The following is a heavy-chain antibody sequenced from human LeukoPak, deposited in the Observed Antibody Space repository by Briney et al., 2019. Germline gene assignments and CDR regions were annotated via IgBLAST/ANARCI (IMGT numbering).Heavy chain of an antibody. Sequence: SETLSLTCTVSDDSINNHFWSWVRQSPGRGLEWIGYIHYSGTTSYNPSLKRRATIVLDASNNKFSLKLASVTAADTAVYFCARESGYRDSTYIGTFDFWGRGLLITVSS. CDR3: ARESGYRDSTYIGTFDF. CDR2: IHYSGTT. D-gene: IGHD5-18*01. V-gene: IGHV4-59*11. J-gene: IGHJ3*01. CDR1: DDSINNHF.